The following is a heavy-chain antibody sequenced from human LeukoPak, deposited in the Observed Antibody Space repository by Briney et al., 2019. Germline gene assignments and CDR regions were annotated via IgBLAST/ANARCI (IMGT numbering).Heavy chain of an antibody. J-gene: IGHJ4*02. D-gene: IGHD3-16*01. Sequence: GESLKISCKVSGYTFTSYWIGWVRQMPGKGLEWMGIIYPGDSVTRYSPSFQGQATISADKSISTAYLQWSSLKASDAAMYYCARHTDMRIPDYWGQGTQVTVSS. CDR3: ARHTDMRIPDY. V-gene: IGHV5-51*01. CDR2: IYPGDSVT. CDR1: GYTFTSYW.